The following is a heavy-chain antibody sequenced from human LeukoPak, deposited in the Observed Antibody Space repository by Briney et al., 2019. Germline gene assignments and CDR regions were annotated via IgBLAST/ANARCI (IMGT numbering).Heavy chain of an antibody. J-gene: IGHJ3*02. Sequence: GGSLRLSCAASGFTFSNYAMSWVRQAPGKGLEWVSAISGSGHSTYYADSVKGRFTISRDNSKNTLYLQMNSLRAEDTAVYYCAKDLWGTAMVKGDAFDIWGPGTMVTVSS. V-gene: IGHV3-23*01. D-gene: IGHD5-18*01. CDR2: ISGSGHST. CDR3: AKDLWGTAMVKGDAFDI. CDR1: GFTFSNYA.